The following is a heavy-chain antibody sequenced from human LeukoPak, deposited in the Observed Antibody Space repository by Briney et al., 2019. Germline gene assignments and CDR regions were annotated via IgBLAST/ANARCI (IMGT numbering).Heavy chain of an antibody. J-gene: IGHJ6*03. CDR1: GFTFSSYA. CDR2: ISGSGGRT. V-gene: IGHV3-23*01. D-gene: IGHD6-13*01. Sequence: GGSLRLSCAASGFTFSSYAMSWVRQAPGKGLEWVLAISGSGGRTYYADSVKGRFTISRDNSKNTLYLQMNSLRAEDTAVYYCAKDLFSGSSWYDYMDVWGKGTTVTVSS. CDR3: AKDLFSGSSWYDYMDV.